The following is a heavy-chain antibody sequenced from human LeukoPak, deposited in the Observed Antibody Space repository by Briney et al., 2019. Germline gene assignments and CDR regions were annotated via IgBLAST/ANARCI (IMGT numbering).Heavy chain of an antibody. J-gene: IGHJ4*02. CDR3: VRVVVAATGLGVGGF. D-gene: IGHD2-15*01. Sequence: GGSLRLSCAASGFTFGSYSMNWVRQAPGKGLEWVSSIGSSSNYVYYADSVKGRFTISRDNAKNSLYLQMNSLRAEDTAVYYCVRVVVAATGLGVGGFWGQGILVTVSS. CDR2: IGSSSNYV. CDR1: GFTFGSYS. V-gene: IGHV3-21*06.